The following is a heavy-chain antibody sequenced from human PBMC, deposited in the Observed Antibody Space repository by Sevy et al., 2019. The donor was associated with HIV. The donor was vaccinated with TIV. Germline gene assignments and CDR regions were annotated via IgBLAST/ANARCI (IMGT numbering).Heavy chain of an antibody. CDR2: INSDSDTM. Sequence: GGSLRLSCVASGFPFNYYAMNWVRQAPGKGLEWILYINSDSDTMYYGDSVKGRFTISRDNAKNSLYLQMNSLRDEDTAVYYCARERGTYYDTSGYPYLLEAGFGYWGQGTLVTVSS. D-gene: IGHD3-22*01. V-gene: IGHV3-48*02. CDR3: ARERGTYYDTSGYPYLLEAGFGY. J-gene: IGHJ4*02. CDR1: GFPFNYYA.